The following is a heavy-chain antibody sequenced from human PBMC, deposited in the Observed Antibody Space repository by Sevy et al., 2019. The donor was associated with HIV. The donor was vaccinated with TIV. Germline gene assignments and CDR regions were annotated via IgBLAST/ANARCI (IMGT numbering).Heavy chain of an antibody. CDR1: GFTVSSNY. J-gene: IGHJ3*02. D-gene: IGHD3-22*01. V-gene: IGHV3-53*01. Sequence: GGSLRLSCAASGFTVSSNYMSWVRQAPGKGLEWVSVIYSGGSTYYADSVKGRFTISRDNSKNTLYLQMSSLRAEDTAVYYCASGYYYDSSGPPAAAFDIWGQGTMVTVSS. CDR2: IYSGGST. CDR3: ASGYYYDSSGPPAAAFDI.